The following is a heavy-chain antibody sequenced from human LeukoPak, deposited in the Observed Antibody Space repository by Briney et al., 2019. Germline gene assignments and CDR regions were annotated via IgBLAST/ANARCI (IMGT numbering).Heavy chain of an antibody. J-gene: IGHJ4*02. V-gene: IGHV4-59*01. CDR1: GGSNSSYY. CDR3: ARGEAGPDY. Sequence: SETLSLTCTVSGGSNSSYYWSWIRQPPGKGLEWIGYIYYSGSTNYNPSLKSRVTISVDTSKNQFSLKLSSVTAADTAVYYCARGEAGPDYWGQGTLVTVSS. CDR2: IYYSGST.